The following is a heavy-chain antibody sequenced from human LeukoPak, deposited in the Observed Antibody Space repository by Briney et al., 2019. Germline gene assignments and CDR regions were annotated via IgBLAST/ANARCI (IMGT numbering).Heavy chain of an antibody. CDR2: INHSGNT. CDR1: GGSFSDYY. Sequence: SEPLSLTCAVYGGSFSDYYWSWIRQPPGKGLEWIGEINHSGNTIYNPSLKSRVTISVDTSKNQFSLRLSSVTAADTTVYYCARGLRRYSKAFPFDYWGQGTLVTVSS. D-gene: IGHD5-18*01. CDR3: ARGLRRYSKAFPFDY. V-gene: IGHV4-34*01. J-gene: IGHJ4*02.